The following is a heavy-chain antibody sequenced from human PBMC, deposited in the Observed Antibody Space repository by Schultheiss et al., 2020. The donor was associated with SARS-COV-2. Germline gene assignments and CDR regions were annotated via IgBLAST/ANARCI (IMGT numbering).Heavy chain of an antibody. D-gene: IGHD3-22*01. J-gene: IGHJ4*02. V-gene: IGHV4-61*08. CDR1: GGSISSGGYY. CDR3: ARAGLLHYYDSSGYYPFDY. CDR2: IYYSGST. Sequence: SETLSLTCTVSGGSISSGGYYWSWIRQPPGKGLEWIGYIYYSGSTNYNPSLKSRVTISVDTSKNQFSLGLSSVTAADTAVYYCARAGLLHYYDSSGYYPFDYWGQGTLVTVSS.